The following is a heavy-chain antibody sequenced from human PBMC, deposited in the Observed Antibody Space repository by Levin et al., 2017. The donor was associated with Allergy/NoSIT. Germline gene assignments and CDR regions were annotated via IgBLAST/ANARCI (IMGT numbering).Heavy chain of an antibody. CDR2: ISAYNGNT. CDR1: GYTFTSYG. V-gene: IGHV1-18*01. D-gene: IGHD3-9*01. Sequence: ASVKVSCKASGYTFTSYGISWVRQAPGQGLEWMGWISAYNGNTNYAQKLQGRVTMTTDTSTSTAYMELRSLRSDDTAVYYCARESESVLRYFDWLPTNYYYYYGMDVWGQGTTVTVSS. J-gene: IGHJ6*02. CDR3: ARESESVLRYFDWLPTNYYYYYGMDV.